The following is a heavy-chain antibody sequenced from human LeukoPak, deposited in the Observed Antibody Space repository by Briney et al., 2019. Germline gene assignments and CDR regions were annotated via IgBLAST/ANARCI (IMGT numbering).Heavy chain of an antibody. CDR1: GGSFSGYY. J-gene: IGHJ4*02. CDR3: ARLGSNYERTTDTYFDY. CDR2: INPSRNT. D-gene: IGHD1-7*01. Sequence: KSSETLSLTCAVFGGSFSGYYWNWIRQPPGKGLEWIGQINPSRNTNYNPSLKSRVTISVDTSKKQFSLKLSSVTAADTAVYYCARLGSNYERTTDTYFDYWGQGTLVTVSS. V-gene: IGHV4-34*01.